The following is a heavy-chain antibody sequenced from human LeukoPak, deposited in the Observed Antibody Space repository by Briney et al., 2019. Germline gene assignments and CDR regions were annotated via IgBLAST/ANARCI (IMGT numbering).Heavy chain of an antibody. CDR2: ISSSSSYI. J-gene: IGHJ5*02. Sequence: GGSLRLSCAASGFTFSSYSMNWVRQAPGKGLEWVSSISSSSSYIYYADSVKGRFTISRDNAKNSLYLQMNSLRAEDTAVYYCARDGLKKTYYDFWSGYQNWFDPWGQGTLVTVSS. CDR3: ARDGLKKTYYDFWSGYQNWFDP. D-gene: IGHD3-3*01. CDR1: GFTFSSYS. V-gene: IGHV3-21*01.